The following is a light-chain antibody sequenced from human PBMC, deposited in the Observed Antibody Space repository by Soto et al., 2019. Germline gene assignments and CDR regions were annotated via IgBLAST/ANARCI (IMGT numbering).Light chain of an antibody. V-gene: IGLV2-14*03. CDR1: SSDVGDYNY. J-gene: IGLJ2*01. CDR3: SSYTSSSTLVV. CDR2: DVS. Sequence: QSALTQPASVSGSPGQSITNSCTGTSSDVGDYNYVSWYQQHPGKAPKLMIYDVSNRPSGVSNRFSGSKSGSTASLTISGLQAEDEADYYCSSYTSSSTLVVFGGGTKLTVL.